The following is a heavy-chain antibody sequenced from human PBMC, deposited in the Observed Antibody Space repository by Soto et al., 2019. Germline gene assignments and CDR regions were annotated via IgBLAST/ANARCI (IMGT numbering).Heavy chain of an antibody. CDR1: GYSFASYW. J-gene: IGHJ6*02. D-gene: IGHD6-19*01. Sequence: GESLKISCKGCGYSFASYWIGWVRQMPGKRLEWMGIIYPGDSDTRYSPSFQGQVTISADKSISTAYLQWSSLKASDTAMNNCARLHSSGSLYYYYGMDVWGQGTTVTVSS. CDR3: ARLHSSGSLYYYYGMDV. V-gene: IGHV5-51*01. CDR2: IYPGDSDT.